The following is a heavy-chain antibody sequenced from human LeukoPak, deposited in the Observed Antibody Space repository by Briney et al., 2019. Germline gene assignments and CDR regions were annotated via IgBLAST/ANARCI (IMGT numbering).Heavy chain of an antibody. V-gene: IGHV3-21*04. J-gene: IGHJ4*02. Sequence: GGSLRLSCAVSGFSFSDHNMNWVRQAPGKGLEWVASISSRSNYIYYADSLKGRVTVSRDNAKNSLSLQMNSLRAEDTALYYCARARLATGYYFDCWGQGTLVTVSS. D-gene: IGHD3-9*01. CDR3: ARARLATGYYFDC. CDR2: ISSRSNYI. CDR1: GFSFSDHN.